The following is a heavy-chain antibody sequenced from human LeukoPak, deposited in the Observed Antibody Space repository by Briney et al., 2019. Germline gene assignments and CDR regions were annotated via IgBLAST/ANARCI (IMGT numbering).Heavy chain of an antibody. CDR2: IYYSGST. V-gene: IGHV4-61*05. Sequence: SETLSLTCIVSGGSISSSSHYWGWIRQPPGKGLEWIGYIYYSGSTNYNPSLKSRVTISVDTSKNQFSLKLNSVTAADTAVYYCARAGGYILYFDYWAREPWSPSPQ. D-gene: IGHD5-12*01. CDR3: ARAGGYILYFDY. J-gene: IGHJ4*02. CDR1: GGSISSSSHY.